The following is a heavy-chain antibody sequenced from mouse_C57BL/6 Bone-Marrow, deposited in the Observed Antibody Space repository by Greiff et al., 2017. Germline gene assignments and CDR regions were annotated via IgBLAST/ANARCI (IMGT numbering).Heavy chain of an antibody. Sequence: VKLQQPGTELVKPGASVKLSCKASGYTFTSYWMHWVKQRPGQGLEWIGNINPSNGGTNYNEKFKSKATLTVDKSSSTAYMQLSSLTSEDSAVYYCARKVYYDYDAWFAYWGQGTLVTVSA. D-gene: IGHD2-4*01. J-gene: IGHJ3*01. CDR1: GYTFTSYW. CDR2: INPSNGGT. V-gene: IGHV1-53*01. CDR3: ARKVYYDYDAWFAY.